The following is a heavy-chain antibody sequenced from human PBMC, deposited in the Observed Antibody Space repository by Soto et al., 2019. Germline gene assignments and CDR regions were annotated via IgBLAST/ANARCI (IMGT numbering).Heavy chain of an antibody. Sequence: QVQLVESGGGVVQPGTSLRLSCAASGFTFSGYGVHWVRQAPGKGLEWVATISYDETATYYSDSVKGRFTISRDNSKNTLYLQMNSLRAEDTAVYYCTRDLDWLLFDYWGQGTLVTVSS. D-gene: IGHD3-3*01. J-gene: IGHJ4*02. CDR3: TRDLDWLLFDY. CDR2: ISYDETAT. V-gene: IGHV3-30*03. CDR1: GFTFSGYG.